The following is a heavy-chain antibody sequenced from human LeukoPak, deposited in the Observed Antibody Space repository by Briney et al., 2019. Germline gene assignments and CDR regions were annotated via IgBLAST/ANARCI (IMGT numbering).Heavy chain of an antibody. CDR3: ARANTPYYYDSSGSPWGY. CDR2: INPNSGGT. V-gene: IGHV1-2*06. CDR1: GYTFTGYY. Sequence: ASVKVSRKASGYTFTGYYMHWVRQAPGQGLEWMGRINPNSGGTNYAQKSQGRVTMTRDTSISTAYMELSRLRSDDTAVYYCARANTPYYYDSSGSPWGYWGQGTLVTVSS. J-gene: IGHJ4*02. D-gene: IGHD3-22*01.